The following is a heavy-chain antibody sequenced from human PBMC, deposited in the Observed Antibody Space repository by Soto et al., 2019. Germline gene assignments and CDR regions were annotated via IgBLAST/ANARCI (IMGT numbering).Heavy chain of an antibody. CDR3: ARVYCSGGSCYLGFGWYYYYMDV. CDR1: GYTFTSYG. CDR2: ISAYNGNT. D-gene: IGHD2-15*01. J-gene: IGHJ6*03. V-gene: IGHV1-18*01. Sequence: ASVKVSCKASGYTFTSYGISWVRQAPGQGLEWMGWISAYNGNTNYAQKLQGRVTMTTDTSTSTAYMVLRSLGSDDTAVYYCARVYCSGGSCYLGFGWYYYYMDVWGKGTTVTVSS.